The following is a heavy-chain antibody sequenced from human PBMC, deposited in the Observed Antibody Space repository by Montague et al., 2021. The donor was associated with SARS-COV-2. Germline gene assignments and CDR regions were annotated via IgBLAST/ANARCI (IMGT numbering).Heavy chain of an antibody. CDR1: GGSISSSSYY. D-gene: IGHD2-2*02. J-gene: IGHJ6*02. CDR3: ARHYGVVVPAAIYYYYGMDV. V-gene: IGHV4-39*01. CDR2: IYYSGST. Sequence: SETLSLTCTVSGGSISSSSYYWGWIRQPPGKGLEWIGSIYYSGSTYYNPSLKSRVTISVDTSKNQFSLKLSSVTAADTAMYYCARHYGVVVPAAIYYYYGMDVWGQGTTVTVSS.